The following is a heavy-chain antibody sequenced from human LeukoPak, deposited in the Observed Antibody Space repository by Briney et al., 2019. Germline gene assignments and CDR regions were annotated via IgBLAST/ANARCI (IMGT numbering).Heavy chain of an antibody. Sequence: GGSLRLSCAASGFTFNNYDMSWVRQAPGKGLEWVSTIFGTTDSTSYADSVKGRFTISRDNSRNTLHLQMSSLRAEDTAVYFCTKGNWGDDWGLGTLVTVSS. J-gene: IGHJ4*02. CDR2: IFGTTDST. D-gene: IGHD7-27*01. CDR1: GFTFNNYD. V-gene: IGHV3-23*01. CDR3: TKGNWGDD.